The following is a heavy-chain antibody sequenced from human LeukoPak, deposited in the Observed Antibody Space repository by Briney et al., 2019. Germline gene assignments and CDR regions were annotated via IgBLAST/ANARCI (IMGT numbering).Heavy chain of an antibody. V-gene: IGHV3-11*01. CDR1: GFTFSDYY. Sequence: GGSLRLSCAASGFTFSDYYMSWIRQAPGKGLEWVSYISSSGSTIYYADSVKGRFTISGDNAKNSLYLQMNSLRAEDTAVYYCARVGPRSKYSSSWYFDYWGQGTLVTVSS. D-gene: IGHD6-13*01. CDR3: ARVGPRSKYSSSWYFDY. J-gene: IGHJ4*02. CDR2: ISSSGSTI.